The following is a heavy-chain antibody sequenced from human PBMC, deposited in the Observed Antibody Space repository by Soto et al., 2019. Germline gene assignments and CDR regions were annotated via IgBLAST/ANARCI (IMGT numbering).Heavy chain of an antibody. V-gene: IGHV4-34*01. D-gene: IGHD3-22*01. CDR1: GGSFSGYY. J-gene: IGHJ5*02. Sequence: SETLSLTCAVYGGSFSGYYWSWIRQPPGKGLEWIGEINHSGSTNYNPSLKSRVTISVDTSKNQFSLKLSSVTAADTAVYYCARGRFSSGYYYRGLTRSDPWGQGTLVTVSS. CDR2: INHSGST. CDR3: ARGRFSSGYYYRGLTRSDP.